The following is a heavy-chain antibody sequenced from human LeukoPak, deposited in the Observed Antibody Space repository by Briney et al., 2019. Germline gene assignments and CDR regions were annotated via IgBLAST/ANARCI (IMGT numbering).Heavy chain of an antibody. V-gene: IGHV7-4-1*02. J-gene: IGHJ4*02. Sequence: ASVKVSCKGSGYTFTKYAISWVRQAPGQGLEYMGWFDTNTGNPTYAQGFTGRFVFSLDTSVSTAYLQISSLKAEDSAIYFCANCYDSSGFFAYWGQGTLVTVSS. D-gene: IGHD3-22*01. CDR3: ANCYDSSGFFAY. CDR2: FDTNTGNP. CDR1: GYTFTKYA.